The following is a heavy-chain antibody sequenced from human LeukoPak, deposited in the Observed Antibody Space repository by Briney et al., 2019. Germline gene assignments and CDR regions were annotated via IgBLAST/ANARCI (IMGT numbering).Heavy chain of an antibody. J-gene: IGHJ4*02. CDR1: GFTFSSYA. Sequence: GGSLRLSCAASGFTFSSYAMNWVRQAPGKGLEWVGRIKSKSERGTTDYAAPVKGRFTISRDGSTNTVYLHMNCLKTEDTAVYFCTSNLYCSTSSCYTLDNWGQGTLVAVSP. D-gene: IGHD2-2*02. CDR3: TSNLYCSTSSCYTLDN. CDR2: IKSKSERGTT. V-gene: IGHV3-15*01.